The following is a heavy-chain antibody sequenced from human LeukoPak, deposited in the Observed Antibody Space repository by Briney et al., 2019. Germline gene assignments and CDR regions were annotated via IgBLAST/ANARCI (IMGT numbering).Heavy chain of an antibody. V-gene: IGHV3-33*01. CDR3: ARDRAGGSACHFHH. CDR2: IWYDGSII. CDR1: GFTFSSYG. D-gene: IGHD6-25*01. J-gene: IGHJ1*01. Sequence: GGSLRLSCAASGFTFSSYGMHWVRQAPGKSLEWVALIWYDGSIIKYVDSVKGRFTISRDDSKNTLYLQLNSLRAEDTAVYYCARDRAGGSACHFHHWGQGTLVTVSS.